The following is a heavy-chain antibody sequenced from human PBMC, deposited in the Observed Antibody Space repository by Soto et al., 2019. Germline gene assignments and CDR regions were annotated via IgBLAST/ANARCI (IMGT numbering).Heavy chain of an antibody. D-gene: IGHD3-22*01. CDR1: GYTFNNYG. Sequence: ASVKVSCKASGYTFNNYGITWVRQAPGQGLEWMGWISPYNGHTNYAQKLQGRVTMTTDTSTSTAYMELSSLRSEDTAVYYCARDSPWPYYYDSSGYSYYYYYGMDVWGQGTTVTVSS. CDR2: ISPYNGHT. J-gene: IGHJ6*02. V-gene: IGHV1-18*01. CDR3: ARDSPWPYYYDSSGYSYYYYYGMDV.